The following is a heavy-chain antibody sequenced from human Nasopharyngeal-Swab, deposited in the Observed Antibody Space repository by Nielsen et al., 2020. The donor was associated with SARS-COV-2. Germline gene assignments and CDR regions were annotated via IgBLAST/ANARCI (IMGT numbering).Heavy chain of an antibody. Sequence: VRQAPGKGLEWVANTKQDGSEKYYVDSVKGRFTISRDNAKNSLYLQMNSLRAEDTAVYYCARGWSGYYTAFWFDPWGQGTLVTVSS. V-gene: IGHV3-7*01. J-gene: IGHJ5*02. CDR3: ARGWSGYYTAFWFDP. CDR2: TKQDGSEK. D-gene: IGHD3-3*01.